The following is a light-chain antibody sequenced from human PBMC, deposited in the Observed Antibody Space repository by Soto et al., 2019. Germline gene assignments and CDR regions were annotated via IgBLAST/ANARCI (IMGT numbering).Light chain of an antibody. Sequence: IVLTQSPGTLSVSPGERVILSCRASQTLRNKLAWYQQKPGQAPRLLIYGGFTRATGIPARFSGSGSGTDFTLTINSLHSQDFAIYYSQQHNASPLTFGPGTKLDLK. CDR1: QTLRNK. CDR2: GGF. V-gene: IGKV3-15*01. CDR3: QQHNASPLT. J-gene: IGKJ3*01.